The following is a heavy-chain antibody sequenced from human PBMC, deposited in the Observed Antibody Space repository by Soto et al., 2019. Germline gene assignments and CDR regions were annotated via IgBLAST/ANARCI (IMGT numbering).Heavy chain of an antibody. CDR2: INHVGGT. CDR1: GGFLSESY. V-gene: IGHV4-34*01. J-gene: IGHJ5*02. Sequence: PSETLSLTSAVYGGFLSESYWTWIRQPPGKGLEWIGEINHVGGTNYNPSLKSRVTMSVNTSQNQSSLRLISVTAADTAMYFCVRIRYQLPSSVLWLDPWGQGTPVTVSS. D-gene: IGHD3-16*01. CDR3: VRIRYQLPSSVLWLDP.